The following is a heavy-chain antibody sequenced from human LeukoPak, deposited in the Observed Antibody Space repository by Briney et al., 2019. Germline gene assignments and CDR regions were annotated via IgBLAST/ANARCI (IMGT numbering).Heavy chain of an antibody. CDR1: GFTFSSYA. V-gene: IGHV3-23*01. J-gene: IGHJ6*03. D-gene: IGHD3-10*01. CDR2: ISGSGGST. CDR3: AKCSEWVYGSGSYFLSGYYMDV. Sequence: PGGSLRLSCAASGFTFSSYAMSWVRQAPGKGLEWVSAISGSGGSTYYADSVKGRFTISRDNSKNTLYLQMNSLRAEDTAVYYCAKCSEWVYGSGSYFLSGYYMDVWGKGTTVTVSS.